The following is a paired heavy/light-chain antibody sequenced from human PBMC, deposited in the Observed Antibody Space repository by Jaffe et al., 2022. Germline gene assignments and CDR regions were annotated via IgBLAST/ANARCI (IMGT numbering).Heavy chain of an antibody. CDR3: ARALPGRKDIWDGKKVISVTSGANWFDP. Sequence: EVQLVESGGGFVQPGGSLRLACEDFGVGFGSYWMTWVRQFPGKGLEWVANIKEDGSETSYVDSVKGRFTISRDNAKRSLYLQMNSLRADDTAVYYCARALPGRKDIWDGKKVISVTSGANWFDPWGQGTLVTVSS. CDR2: IKEDGSET. J-gene: IGHJ5*02. D-gene: IGHD4-17*01. CDR1: GVGFGSYW. V-gene: IGHV3-7*01.
Light chain of an antibody. CDR2: SAS. CDR1: QVIGKS. J-gene: IGKJ2*01. V-gene: IGKV1-12*01. Sequence: DIQMTQSPSSMSASVGDRVTITCRASQVIGKSLAWYQQRPGKAPRLLISSASNLQSGVPSRFSGSGSVTQFTLTISTLQPEDFGTYYCQQASSFPYTFGQGTKLEIK. CDR3: QQASSFPYT.